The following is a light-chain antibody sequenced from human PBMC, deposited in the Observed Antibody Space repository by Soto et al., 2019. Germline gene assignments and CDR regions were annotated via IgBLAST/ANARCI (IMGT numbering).Light chain of an antibody. CDR2: DAS. CDR3: QHYDHLPPLS. V-gene: IGKV1-33*01. Sequence: DIQMTQSPSSLSASVGDRVAITCQASQDIKNYLNWYQQKPGKAPNLLIYDASNLKTGVPSRFSGSGSGTHFTFTISSLQPEDIATYYCQHYDHLPPLSFGGGTKVEIK. CDR1: QDIKNY. J-gene: IGKJ4*01.